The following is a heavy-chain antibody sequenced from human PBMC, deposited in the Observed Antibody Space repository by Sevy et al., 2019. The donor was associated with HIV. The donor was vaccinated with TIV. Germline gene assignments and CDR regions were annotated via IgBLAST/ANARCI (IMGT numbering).Heavy chain of an antibody. D-gene: IGHD3-10*01. CDR1: GFTFSSYA. V-gene: IGHV3-23*01. CDR3: AKVIDPPDSGSFDY. CDR2: ISGSGGST. Sequence: GGSLRLSCAASGFTFSSYAMSWVRQAPGKGLEWVSAISGSGGSTYYADSVKGRFTTSRDNSKNTLYLQMNSLRAEDTAVYYCAKVIDPPDSGSFDYWGQGTLVTVSS. J-gene: IGHJ4*02.